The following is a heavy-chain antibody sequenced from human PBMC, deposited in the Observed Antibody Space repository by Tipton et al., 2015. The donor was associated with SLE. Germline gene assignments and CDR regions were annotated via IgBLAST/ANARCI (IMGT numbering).Heavy chain of an antibody. V-gene: IGHV1-46*01. D-gene: IGHD2-2*01. CDR1: GYTFTSYY. CDR2: INPSGGST. J-gene: IGHJ3*02. Sequence: QVQLVQSGPEVKKPGASVKVSCKASGYTFTSYYMHWVRQAPGQGLEWMGIINPSGGSTSYAQKFQGRVTMTRDTSTSTVYMELSSLRSEDTAVYYCARVGVVVPAAIGAFDIWGQGTMVTVSS. CDR3: ARVGVVVPAAIGAFDI.